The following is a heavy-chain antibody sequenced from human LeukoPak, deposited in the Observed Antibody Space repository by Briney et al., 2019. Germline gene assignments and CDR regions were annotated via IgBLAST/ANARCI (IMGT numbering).Heavy chain of an antibody. V-gene: IGHV4-61*02. CDR1: GGSISSGSYY. Sequence: SETLCLTCTVSGGSISSGSYYWRWIRQPAGKGLEWIGRIYTSGSTNYNPSLKSRVTISVDTSKNQFSLKLSSVTAADTAVYYCARDRDVVVPAAMGYNWFDPWGQGTLVTVSS. D-gene: IGHD2-2*01. J-gene: IGHJ5*02. CDR2: IYTSGST. CDR3: ARDRDVVVPAAMGYNWFDP.